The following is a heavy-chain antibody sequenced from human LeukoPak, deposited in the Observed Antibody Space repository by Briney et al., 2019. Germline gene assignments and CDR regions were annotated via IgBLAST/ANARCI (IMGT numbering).Heavy chain of an antibody. CDR1: GGSFSGYY. D-gene: IGHD2-2*01. CDR3: ARGVVVPAAHHYYYYYMDV. CDR2: INHSGST. Sequence: SETLSLTCAVYGGSFSGYYWSWIRQPPGKGLEWIGEINHSGSTNYNPPLKSRVTISVDTSKNQFSLKLSSVTAADTAVYYCARGVVVPAAHHYYYYYMDVWGKGTPVTVSS. J-gene: IGHJ6*03. V-gene: IGHV4-34*01.